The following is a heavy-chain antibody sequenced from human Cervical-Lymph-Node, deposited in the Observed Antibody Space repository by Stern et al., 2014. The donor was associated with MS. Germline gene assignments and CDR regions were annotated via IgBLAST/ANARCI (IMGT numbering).Heavy chain of an antibody. Sequence: VQLVQSGGGVVQPGRSLRLSCAASGFTFSSYGMHWVRQVPGKGLEWVALIWYDGSNKYYADSVKGRFTISRDNSKNTLYLQMNSLRAEDTAVYYCARDLFDYWGQGTLVTVSS. V-gene: IGHV3-33*01. CDR3: ARDLFDY. J-gene: IGHJ4*02. CDR2: IWYDGSNK. CDR1: GFTFSSYG.